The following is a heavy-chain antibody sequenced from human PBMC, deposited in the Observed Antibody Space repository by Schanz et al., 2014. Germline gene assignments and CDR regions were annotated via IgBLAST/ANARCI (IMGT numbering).Heavy chain of an antibody. CDR3: AKGRFGELSAFDI. CDR1: GFSFSSYA. D-gene: IGHD3-10*01. J-gene: IGHJ3*02. CDR2: IKKDGSEK. Sequence: EVQLLESGGGLVQPGGSLRLSCATSGFSFSSYAINWVRQAPGKGLEWVANIKKDGSEKYYVDSVKGRFTISRDNAKNSLFLQMNSLRPEDTAVYYCAKGRFGELSAFDIWGQGTMVTVSS. V-gene: IGHV3-7*01.